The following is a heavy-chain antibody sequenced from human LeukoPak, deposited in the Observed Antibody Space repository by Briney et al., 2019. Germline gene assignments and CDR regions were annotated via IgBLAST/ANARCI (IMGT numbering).Heavy chain of an antibody. D-gene: IGHD3-10*01. Sequence: PSETLSLTCTVSGGSISSSSYYWGWIRQPPGKGLEWIGSIYYSGSTYYNPSLKSRVTISVDTSKNQFSLKLSSVTAADTAVYYCAYRYYYAYYGMDVWGQGTTVTVSS. CDR2: IYYSGST. J-gene: IGHJ6*02. CDR3: AYRYYYAYYGMDV. V-gene: IGHV4-39*07. CDR1: GGSISSSSYY.